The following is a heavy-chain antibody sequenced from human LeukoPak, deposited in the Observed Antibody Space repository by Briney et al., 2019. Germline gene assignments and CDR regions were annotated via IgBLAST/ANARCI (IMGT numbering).Heavy chain of an antibody. CDR3: AKDREYDSSGFDY. D-gene: IGHD3-22*01. J-gene: IGHJ4*02. CDR2: ISWNSGSI. V-gene: IGHV3-9*01. CDR1: GLTFDDYA. Sequence: GGSLRLSCAASGLTFDDYAMHWVRQAPGKCLEWVSGISWNSGSIGYADSVKGRFTISRDNAKNSLYLQMNSLRAEDTALYYCAKDREYDSSGFDYWGQGTLVTVSS.